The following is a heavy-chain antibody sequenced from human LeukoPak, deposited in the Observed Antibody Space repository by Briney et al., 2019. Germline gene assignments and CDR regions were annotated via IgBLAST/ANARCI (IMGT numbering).Heavy chain of an antibody. CDR2: INPNSGGT. J-gene: IGHJ6*03. D-gene: IGHD1-26*01. Sequence: GASVKVSCKASGYTFTSYDINWVRQATGQGLEWMGWINPNSGGTNYAQKFQGRVTMTRDTSISTAYMELSRLRSDDTAVYYCARDNSGLALWGATPYYYYYYMDVWGKGTTVTISS. CDR3: ARDNSGLALWGATPYYYYYYMDV. CDR1: GYTFTSYD. V-gene: IGHV1-2*02.